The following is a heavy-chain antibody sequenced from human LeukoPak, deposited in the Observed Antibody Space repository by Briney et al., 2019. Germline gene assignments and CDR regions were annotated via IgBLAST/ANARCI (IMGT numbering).Heavy chain of an antibody. D-gene: IGHD3-10*01. CDR1: GGSVSGYY. V-gene: IGHV4-34*01. J-gene: IGHJ4*02. Sequence: SETLSLTCAVYGGSVSGYYWSWIRQPPGKGLEWIGEINHSGSTNYNPSLKSRVTISVDTSKNQFSLKLSSVTAADTAVYYCASERGGALDYWGQGTLVTVSS. CDR2: INHSGST. CDR3: ASERGGALDY.